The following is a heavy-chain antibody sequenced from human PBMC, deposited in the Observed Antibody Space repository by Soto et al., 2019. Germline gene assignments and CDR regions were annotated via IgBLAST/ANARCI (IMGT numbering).Heavy chain of an antibody. CDR2: ISAYNGNT. J-gene: IGHJ4*02. Sequence: ASVKVSCKASGYTFTSYGISWVRQAPGQGLEWMGWISAYNGNTNYAQKLQGRVTMTTDTSTSTAYMELRSLRSDDTAVYYCARDSTHSGWDPISNDYWGQGTLVTVSS. D-gene: IGHD6-19*01. V-gene: IGHV1-18*01. CDR1: GYTFTSYG. CDR3: ARDSTHSGWDPISNDY.